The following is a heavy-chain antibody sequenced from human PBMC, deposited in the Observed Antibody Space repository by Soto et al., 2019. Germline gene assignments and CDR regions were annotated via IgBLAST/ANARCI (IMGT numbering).Heavy chain of an antibody. CDR3: AREVTPVAGSFDY. D-gene: IGHD6-19*01. Sequence: LRLSCAASGFTFSDYYMSWIRQAPGKGLEWVSYISSSGSTIYYADSVKGRFTISRDNAKNSLYLQMNSLRAEDTAVYYCAREVTPVAGSFDYWGQGTLVTVSS. CDR1: GFTFSDYY. J-gene: IGHJ4*02. CDR2: ISSSGSTI. V-gene: IGHV3-11*01.